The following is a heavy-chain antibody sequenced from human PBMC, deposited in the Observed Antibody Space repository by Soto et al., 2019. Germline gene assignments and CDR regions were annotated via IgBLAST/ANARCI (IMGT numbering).Heavy chain of an antibody. Sequence: GGSLRLSCAAAGFMFSSYGMSWVRQAPGKGLQWVATIHPSGGSAHYAESVRGRFTISRDNSRDTLYLQMNSLRAEDTAVYYCAKDPSTGPPDCWGQGALVTVSS. V-gene: IGHV3-23*01. J-gene: IGHJ4*02. CDR2: IHPSGGSA. CDR3: AKDPSTGPPDC. D-gene: IGHD3-9*01. CDR1: GFMFSSYG.